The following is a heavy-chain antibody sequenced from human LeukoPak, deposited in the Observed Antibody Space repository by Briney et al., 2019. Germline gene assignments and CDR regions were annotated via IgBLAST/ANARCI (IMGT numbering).Heavy chain of an antibody. J-gene: IGHJ3*02. V-gene: IGHV3-74*01. D-gene: IGHD1-1*01. CDR1: GFTFSSYA. Sequence: GGSLRLSCAASGFTFSSYAMSWVRQAPGKELEWVSRTSDDAITTTHYADSVKGRFTISRDNAKNTLYLQMNSLRAEDTAVYYCARARTGTRNAFDIWGQGTMVTVSS. CDR3: ARARTGTRNAFDI. CDR2: TSDDAITT.